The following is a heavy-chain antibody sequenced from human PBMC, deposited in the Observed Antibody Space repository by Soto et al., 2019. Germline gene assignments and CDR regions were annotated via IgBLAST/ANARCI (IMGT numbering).Heavy chain of an antibody. CDR3: ARRLWFGELFYYFDY. J-gene: IGHJ4*02. CDR2: IYYSGST. Sequence: SETLSLTCTVSGGSISSSSYYWGWIRQPPGKGLEWIGSIYYSGSTYYNPSLKSRVTISVDTSKNQFSLKLSSVTAADTAVYYCARRLWFGELFYYFDYWGQGTLVTVSS. V-gene: IGHV4-39*01. CDR1: GGSISSSSYY. D-gene: IGHD3-10*01.